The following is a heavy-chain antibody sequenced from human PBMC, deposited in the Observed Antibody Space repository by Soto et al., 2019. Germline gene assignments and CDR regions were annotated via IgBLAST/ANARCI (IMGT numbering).Heavy chain of an antibody. V-gene: IGHV4-61*08. J-gene: IGHJ5*02. Sequence: PSETLSLTCTVSGGSVSSGDFYWSWIRQPPGKGLEWIGYISYSGSTNYNPPLKSRLTISVDTSKNQFSLKLSSVTAADTAVYYCARGPWLAAGTLNWFDPWGQGTLVTVS. CDR3: ARGPWLAAGTLNWFDP. CDR2: ISYSGST. D-gene: IGHD6-13*01. CDR1: GGSVSSGDFY.